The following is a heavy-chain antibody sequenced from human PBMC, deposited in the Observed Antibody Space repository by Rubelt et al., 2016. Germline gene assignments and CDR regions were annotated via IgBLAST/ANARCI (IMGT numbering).Heavy chain of an antibody. CDR2: SRTKTDGGTT. CDR1: GFTFNNAW. D-gene: IGHD1-7*01. J-gene: IGHJ4*02. CDR3: STSFIGNYLSE. V-gene: IGHV3-15*01. Sequence: EEQLLESGGGLVQPGGSLRLSCAASGFTFNNAWMSWVRQAPGKGLEWVGRSRTKTDGGTTDYATPVNGSFTISRDDSKNTLELQMNGLKTEDTAVYYCSTSFIGNYLSEWGQGTLVTVSS.